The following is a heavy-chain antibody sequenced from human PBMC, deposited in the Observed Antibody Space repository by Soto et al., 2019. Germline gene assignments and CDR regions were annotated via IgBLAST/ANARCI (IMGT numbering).Heavy chain of an antibody. V-gene: IGHV1-69*01. J-gene: IGHJ4*02. CDR1: GGIFSTYA. CDR3: ARDRDDYGSGNYYNRIDF. Sequence: QVQVIQSGAEVKKPGSSVKVSYQVSGGIFSTYAMSWLRQAPGQGLEWMGGIIPIFGTPNYAQNFQGRVTITADESTSTAYMELSGLRSEDTAVYYCARDRDDYGSGNYYNRIDFWGQGTLVTVSS. CDR2: IIPIFGTP. D-gene: IGHD3-10*01.